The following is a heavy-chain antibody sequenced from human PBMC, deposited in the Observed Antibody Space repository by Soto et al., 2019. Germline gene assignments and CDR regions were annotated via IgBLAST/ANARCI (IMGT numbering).Heavy chain of an antibody. CDR3: AKYQDSHRWYGDAFDF. Sequence: PGGSLRLSCAASGFTFSNYAMGWVRQAPGKGLEWVSGITAGGASMYYAESVKGRFLISRDNSKNTVYLQMNSLRAEDTAKYYCAKYQDSHRWYGDAFDFWGQGTMVTVSS. V-gene: IGHV3-23*01. D-gene: IGHD6-13*01. J-gene: IGHJ3*01. CDR1: GFTFSNYA. CDR2: ITAGGASM.